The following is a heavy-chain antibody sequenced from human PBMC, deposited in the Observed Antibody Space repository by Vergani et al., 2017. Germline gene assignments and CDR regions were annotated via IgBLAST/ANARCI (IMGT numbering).Heavy chain of an antibody. V-gene: IGHV3-30*02. J-gene: IGHJ4*02. CDR2: IQFDGSNQ. CDR1: GFTLSNYD. D-gene: IGHD3-16*01. CDR3: AKHFRGWGIDY. Sequence: QVQLVESGGGVVQRGGSLRLSCVTSGFTLSNYDMQWIRQGPGKRLEFVAFIQFDGSNQYYANSVKGRFTLSRDFSKNTLYLQMNSLRTDDTATYYCAKHFRGWGIDYWGQGTQFIVSS.